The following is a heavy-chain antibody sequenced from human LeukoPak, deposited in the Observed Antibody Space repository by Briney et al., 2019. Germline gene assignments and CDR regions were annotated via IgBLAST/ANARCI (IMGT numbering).Heavy chain of an antibody. D-gene: IGHD2-15*01. V-gene: IGHV1-18*01. CDR2: ISGYNGKT. CDR3: ARDEKKYCSGGTCPAYFDY. J-gene: IGHJ4*02. CDR1: GYTFTSYG. Sequence: GASVKVSCKASGYTFTSYGISWVRQAPGQGLEWMSWISGYNGKTNYALKLRGRVTMTTDTSTSTAYMELRSLRADDTAVYYCARDEKKYCSGGTCPAYFDYWGQGTLVTVSS.